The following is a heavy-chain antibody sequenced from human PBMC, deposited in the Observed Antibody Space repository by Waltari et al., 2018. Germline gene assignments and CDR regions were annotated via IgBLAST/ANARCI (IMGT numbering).Heavy chain of an antibody. D-gene: IGHD6-13*01. CDR3: AKWGSSRSLDY. V-gene: IGHV3-30*02. J-gene: IGHJ4*02. Sequence: QVQLVESGGGVVQPGGSLRLSCAASGFTFSSYGMHWVRQAPGKGLGWVAFIRYDGSNKYYADSVKARLTTSRDNSKNTLYLKMNSLRAEDTAVYSCAKWGSSRSLDYWGQGPWSPSPQ. CDR1: GFTFSSYG. CDR2: IRYDGSNK.